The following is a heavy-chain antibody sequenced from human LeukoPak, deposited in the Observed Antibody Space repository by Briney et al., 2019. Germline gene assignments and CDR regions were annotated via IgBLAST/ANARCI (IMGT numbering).Heavy chain of an antibody. D-gene: IGHD5-24*01. V-gene: IGHV3-23*01. Sequence: GGSLRLSCAASGFTFSIYAMSWVRQAPGKGLEGVSSISGSGGSTYYAESVKGRFTISRDNSKNTLYLQMNSLRAEDTAVYYCAKAMAAPYWDVNGIDYWGQGTLVTVSS. CDR2: ISGSGGST. J-gene: IGHJ4*02. CDR3: AKAMAAPYWDVNGIDY. CDR1: GFTFSIYA.